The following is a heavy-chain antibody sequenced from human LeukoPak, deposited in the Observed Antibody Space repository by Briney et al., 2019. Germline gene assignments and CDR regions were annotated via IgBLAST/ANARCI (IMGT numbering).Heavy chain of an antibody. V-gene: IGHV4-59*01. CDR2: IYYSGST. J-gene: IGHJ3*02. CDR3: ARGGARGSSAFDI. CDR1: GDSISAFY. Sequence: PWETLSLTGTVSGDSISAFYWSWIRQPPGKGLEWIGYIYYSGSTNYNPSLKSRVTISIETSKNQFSLKLRSVTAADTAVYYCARGGARGSSAFDIWGQGTMVTVSS. D-gene: IGHD3-10*01.